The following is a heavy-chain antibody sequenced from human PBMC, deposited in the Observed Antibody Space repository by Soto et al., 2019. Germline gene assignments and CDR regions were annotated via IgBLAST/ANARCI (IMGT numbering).Heavy chain of an antibody. CDR1: GFTFSSYA. CDR3: ARELGYCSSTSCYTAFDI. J-gene: IGHJ3*02. CDR2: ISYDGSNK. V-gene: IGHV3-30-3*01. D-gene: IGHD2-2*02. Sequence: GGSLRLSCAASGFTFSSYAMHWVRQAPGKGLEWVAVISYDGSNKYYADSVKGRFTISRDNSKNTLYLQMNSLRAEDTAVYYCARELGYCSSTSCYTAFDIWGQGTMVTVSS.